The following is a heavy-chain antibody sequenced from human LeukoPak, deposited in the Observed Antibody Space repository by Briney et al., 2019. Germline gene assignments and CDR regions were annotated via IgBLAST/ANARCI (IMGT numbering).Heavy chain of an antibody. CDR3: ARDYSSGLPMDY. Sequence: ASVKVSCKASGYTFTGYYIHWVRQAPGQGLEWMGIINPSGGSTSYAQKFQGRVTMTRDTSTSTVYMELSSLRSEDTAVYYCARDYSSGLPMDYWGQGTLVTVSS. CDR2: INPSGGST. CDR1: GYTFTGYY. J-gene: IGHJ4*02. D-gene: IGHD3-22*01. V-gene: IGHV1-46*01.